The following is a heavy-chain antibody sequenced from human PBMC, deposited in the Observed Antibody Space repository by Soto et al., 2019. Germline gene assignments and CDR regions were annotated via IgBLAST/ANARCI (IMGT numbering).Heavy chain of an antibody. Sequence: GGSLRLSCAASGFTFSSYWMSWVRQAPGKGLEWVANIKQGGSEKYYVDSVKGRFTISRDNAKNSLYLQMNSLRAEDTAVYYCARDNSYYYDSSGYDYWGQGTLVTVS. CDR2: IKQGGSEK. D-gene: IGHD3-22*01. J-gene: IGHJ4*02. V-gene: IGHV3-7*03. CDR3: ARDNSYYYDSSGYDY. CDR1: GFTFSSYW.